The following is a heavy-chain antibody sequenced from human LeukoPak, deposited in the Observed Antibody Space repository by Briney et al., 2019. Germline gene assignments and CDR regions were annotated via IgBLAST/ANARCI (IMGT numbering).Heavy chain of an antibody. CDR1: GGSFSGYY. Sequence: PSETLSLTCAVYGGSFSGYYWSWIRQPPGKGLEWIGEINHSGSTNYNPSLKSRVTMPVDTSKNQFSLKLSSVTAADTAVYYCARASRYCSSTSCPYYYYYYMDVWGKGTTVTISS. D-gene: IGHD2-2*01. CDR3: ARASRYCSSTSCPYYYYYYMDV. J-gene: IGHJ6*03. V-gene: IGHV4-34*01. CDR2: INHSGST.